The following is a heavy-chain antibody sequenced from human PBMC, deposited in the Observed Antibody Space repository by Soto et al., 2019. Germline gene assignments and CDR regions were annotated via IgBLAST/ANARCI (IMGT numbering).Heavy chain of an antibody. V-gene: IGHV4-39*01. Sequence: SETLSLTCTVSGGSISSHTYYWGWIRQPPGKGLECIAIFFYSGSTFYNPSFSIRVTISVDTSKNHFSLSLNSVTAADTAVYYCVRFWPPPDYGILTTYSDAFDHWGQGTLVTVSS. J-gene: IGHJ4*02. D-gene: IGHD3-9*01. CDR2: FFYSGST. CDR3: VRFWPPPDYGILTTYSDAFDH. CDR1: GGSISSHTYY.